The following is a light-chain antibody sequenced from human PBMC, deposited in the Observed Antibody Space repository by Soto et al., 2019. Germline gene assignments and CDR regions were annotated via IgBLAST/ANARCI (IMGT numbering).Light chain of an antibody. J-gene: IGKJ4*01. CDR2: IAS. V-gene: IGKV3-20*01. Sequence: EIILSQSPGTQSFSPGERATLSFRASQSVSYYLAWYQQKPGQAPRLLIYIASSRATGVPDMFSCSGSGTEFTLTIGRLEPEDFAVYYCQQYGSSLTFGGGTKVDIK. CDR1: QSVSYY. CDR3: QQYGSSLT.